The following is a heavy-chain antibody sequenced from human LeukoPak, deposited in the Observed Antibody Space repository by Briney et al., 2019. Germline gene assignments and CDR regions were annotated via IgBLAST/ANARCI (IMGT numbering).Heavy chain of an antibody. CDR1: GFTFSSYC. D-gene: IGHD1-26*01. CDR3: AKDGGTHFDH. J-gene: IGHJ4*02. V-gene: IGHV3-7*01. Sequence: GGSLRLSCAASGFTFSSYCMSWVRQAPGKGLEWVANIKQDGSEKYYVDSVKGRFTISRDNAQNSLTLHMNTLRADDTAVYYCAKDGGTHFDHWGQGTLVTVSS. CDR2: IKQDGSEK.